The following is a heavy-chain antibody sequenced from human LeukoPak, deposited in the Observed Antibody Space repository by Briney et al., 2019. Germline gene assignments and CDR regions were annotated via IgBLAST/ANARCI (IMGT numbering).Heavy chain of an antibody. CDR3: ARVGVASPYYFDY. Sequence: SETLSLTCTVSGGSISSSSYYWGWIRQPPGKGLEWIGYISYSGSTNYNPSLKSRVTISADTSNNQFSLKLSSVTAADTAVYYCARVGVASPYYFDYWGQGTLVTVSS. CDR2: ISYSGST. V-gene: IGHV4-61*05. D-gene: IGHD5-12*01. CDR1: GGSISSSSYY. J-gene: IGHJ4*02.